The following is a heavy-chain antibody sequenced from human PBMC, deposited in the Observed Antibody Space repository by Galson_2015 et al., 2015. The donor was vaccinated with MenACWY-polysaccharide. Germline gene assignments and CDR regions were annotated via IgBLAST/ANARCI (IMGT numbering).Heavy chain of an antibody. CDR3: ARRVGTTGTLYNWFDP. CDR2: IYPGDSDT. V-gene: IGHV5-51*01. J-gene: IGHJ5*02. CDR1: GYSFTSYW. D-gene: IGHD4-11*01. Sequence: QSGAEVKKPGESLKISCKGSGYSFTSYWIGWVRQMPGKGLEWMGIIYPGDSDTRYSPSFQGQVTISADKSISTAYLQWSSLKASDTAMYYCARRVGTTGTLYNWFDPWGQGTLVTVSS.